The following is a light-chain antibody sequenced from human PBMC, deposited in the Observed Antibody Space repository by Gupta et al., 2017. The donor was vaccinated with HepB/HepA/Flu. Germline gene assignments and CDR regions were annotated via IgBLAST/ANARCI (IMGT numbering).Light chain of an antibody. V-gene: IGLV1-47*01. CDR2: RNN. J-gene: IGLJ2*01. CDR3: AAWDDSNVV. CDR1: TSNIGSKY. Sequence: QSVLTQPPSASETPGQRVTISCSGSTSNIGSKYVYWYQQVPGTTPKLLIYRNNQRPSGAPDRFSGSTSGTSASLAIRGLRAEDEDDYYCAAWDDSNVVFGGGTKLTVL.